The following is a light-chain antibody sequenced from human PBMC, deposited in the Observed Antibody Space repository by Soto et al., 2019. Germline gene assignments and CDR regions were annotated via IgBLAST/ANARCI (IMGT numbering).Light chain of an antibody. CDR1: QGISSW. CDR3: RQANSFPHT. Sequence: DIPMTQSPSSVSASVGDMVTITCRTRQGISSWLAWYQQKPGKAHKLLIYAASSLQSGVQSRLNGSELETECTITNSSLQHEDLANYTCRQANSFPHTFVEGHMPEIK. V-gene: IGKV1-12*01. J-gene: IGKJ2*01. CDR2: AAS.